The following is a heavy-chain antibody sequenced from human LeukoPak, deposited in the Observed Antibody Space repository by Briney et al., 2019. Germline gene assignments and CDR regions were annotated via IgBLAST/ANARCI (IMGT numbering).Heavy chain of an antibody. D-gene: IGHD3-22*01. CDR3: AREGIDYYDKSGYVY. CDR1: GFTVSSNY. V-gene: IGHV3-53*01. Sequence: PGGSPRLSCAASGFTVSSNYMSWVRQAPGKGLEWVSVISSGDSTYYADSVKGRFTISRDNSKNTLYLQMNSLRAEDTAVYYCAREGIDYYDKSGYVYWGQGTLVTVSS. J-gene: IGHJ4*02. CDR2: ISSGDST.